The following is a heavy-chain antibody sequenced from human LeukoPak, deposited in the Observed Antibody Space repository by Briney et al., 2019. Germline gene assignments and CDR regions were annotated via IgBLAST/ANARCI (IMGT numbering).Heavy chain of an antibody. CDR2: MSSNGDST. V-gene: IGHV3-64D*06. Sequence: PGGSLRLSCSASGFTFSSYAMHWVRQAPGKGLEYVSFMSSNGDSTYYADSVKGRFTISRDNSKNTLYLQMSSLRTEDTAVYYCVKEDLAHFDYWGQGTLVTVSS. CDR1: GFTFSSYA. J-gene: IGHJ4*02. CDR3: VKEDLAHFDY.